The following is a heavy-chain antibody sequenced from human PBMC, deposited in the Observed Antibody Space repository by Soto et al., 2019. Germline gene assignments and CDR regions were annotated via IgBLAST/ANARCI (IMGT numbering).Heavy chain of an antibody. J-gene: IGHJ4*02. CDR1: GFTFSNYA. CDR2: ITGSGDYT. V-gene: IGHV3-23*01. D-gene: IGHD3-22*01. CDR3: AKARYYDSTGYLYYFDY. Sequence: PGGSLRLSCAASGFTFSNYAMSWVRQAPGKGLEWVSSITGSGDYTYYADPVKGRFTISRDNSKNTLYLQMNSLRAEDTAVYYCAKARYYDSTGYLYYFDYWGQGTLVTVSS.